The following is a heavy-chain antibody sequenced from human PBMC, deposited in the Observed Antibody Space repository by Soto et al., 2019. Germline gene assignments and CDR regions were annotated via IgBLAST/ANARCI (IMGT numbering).Heavy chain of an antibody. CDR3: ARVAYYYDSSGYFY. CDR2: ISPSSSSI. Sequence: HPGGSLRLSCAASGFTFSSYSMHWVRQAPGKGLEWVSYISPSSSSIYYADSVKGRFTISRDNAKNSLYLQMNSLRAEDTAVYYCARVAYYYDSSGYFYWGQGTLVTVSS. J-gene: IGHJ4*02. CDR1: GFTFSSYS. V-gene: IGHV3-48*01. D-gene: IGHD3-22*01.